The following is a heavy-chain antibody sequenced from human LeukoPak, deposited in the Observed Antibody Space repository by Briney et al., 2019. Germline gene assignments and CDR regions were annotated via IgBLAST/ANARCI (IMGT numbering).Heavy chain of an antibody. Sequence: PSETLSLTCTVSGGSISGSSYYWGWIRQPPGKGLEWIGSIYYSGSTYYNPSLKSRVTISVDTSKNQFSLQLNSVTAADTAVYYCVRHDGRSGGTMGAFDSWGQGSLVTVSS. V-gene: IGHV4-39*01. CDR2: IYYSGST. D-gene: IGHD4-23*01. J-gene: IGHJ5*01. CDR1: GGSISGSSYY. CDR3: VRHDGRSGGTMGAFDS.